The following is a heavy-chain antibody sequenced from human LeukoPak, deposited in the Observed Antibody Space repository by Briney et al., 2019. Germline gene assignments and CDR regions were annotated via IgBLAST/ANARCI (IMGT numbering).Heavy chain of an antibody. D-gene: IGHD6-13*01. CDR2: ISYDGSVE. CDR3: ARALGSSWDSSLDS. Sequence: GRSLRLSCAASGFTFSNYAMHWVRQAPGKGLEWMALISYDGSVEKNAASVKGRFTISRDNSKNTLYLQMNSLRTDDTAVYYCARALGSSWDSSLDSWGQGTLVPVSS. V-gene: IGHV3-30*04. CDR1: GFTFSNYA. J-gene: IGHJ4*02.